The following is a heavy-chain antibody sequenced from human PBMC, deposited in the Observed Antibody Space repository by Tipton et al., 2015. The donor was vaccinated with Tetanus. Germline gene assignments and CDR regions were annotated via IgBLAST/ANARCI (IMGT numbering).Heavy chain of an antibody. CDR1: GGSVNFINYY. J-gene: IGHJ5*02. CDR3: ARRDHVTVFGVVRGGWFDP. V-gene: IGHV4-39*01. CDR2: INHSGNT. D-gene: IGHD3-3*01. Sequence: LRLSCTVSGGSVNFINYYWAWIRQTPGKGLEWIGTINHSGNTYYNPSLKSRVTISVDTSKNQISLRLRSVTAADTAAYYCARRDHVTVFGVVRGGWFDPWGQGTLVTVSS.